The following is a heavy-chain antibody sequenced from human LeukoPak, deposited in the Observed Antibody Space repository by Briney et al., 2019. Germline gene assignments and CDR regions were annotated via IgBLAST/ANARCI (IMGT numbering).Heavy chain of an antibody. J-gene: IGHJ4*02. Sequence: GGSLRLSCAASGFSFSSYVMCGGRQALDKGLWRVAFILYDGGNKYSANSVKSRFTISSDNSKNTLYLQMNSLRAEDTAVYYCAKERYSGSYCHLDYWGQGTLVTVSS. CDR1: GFSFSSYV. D-gene: IGHD1-26*01. CDR3: AKERYSGSYCHLDY. CDR2: ILYDGGNK. V-gene: IGHV3-30*02.